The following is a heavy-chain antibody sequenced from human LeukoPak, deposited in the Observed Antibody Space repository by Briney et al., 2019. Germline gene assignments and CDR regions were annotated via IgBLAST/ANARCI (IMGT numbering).Heavy chain of an antibody. V-gene: IGHV3-9*03. CDR2: ISWNSGSI. CDR1: GFTFDDYA. CDR3: AKDMRPHYYYYYMAV. J-gene: IGHJ6*03. Sequence: GGSLRLSCAASGFTFDDYAMHWVRQAPGKGLEGVSGISWNSGSIGYADSVKGRFTISRDDAKNSLYLQLNSLRAEEMALSYCAKDMRPHYYYYYMAVWGKGTTVTVSS.